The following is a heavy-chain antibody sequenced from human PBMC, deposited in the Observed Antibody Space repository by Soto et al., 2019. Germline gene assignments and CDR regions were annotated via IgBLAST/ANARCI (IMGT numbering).Heavy chain of an antibody. CDR3: ATDSGVNYYASGRSPNPARYLYSYMVV. D-gene: IGHD3-10*01. CDR1: GGSISSGGYY. V-gene: IGHV4-31*03. CDR2: IFYSGST. J-gene: IGHJ6*03. Sequence: QVQLQESGPGLVKPSETLTLTCTVSGGSISSGGYYWSWIRQHPTKGLEWIGHIFYSGSTEYNPYLDHGITMSVDSSMTQCCLTLTSVTAADTAVYFWATDSGVNYYASGRSPNPARYLYSYMVVWGKGTRVTVPS.